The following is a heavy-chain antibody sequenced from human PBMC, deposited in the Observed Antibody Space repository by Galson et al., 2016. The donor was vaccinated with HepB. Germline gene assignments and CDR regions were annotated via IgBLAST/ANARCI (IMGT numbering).Heavy chain of an antibody. Sequence: TLSLTCTVSGGSISSGASYWSWIRQHPGEGLEWIGYIYSSGNTYYSPSLASRVTMSLDTPKNEFSLKLTSVTAADTAVYYCARAVTVVNSDAFDIWGRGTLVTVSS. CDR3: ARAVTVVNSDAFDI. J-gene: IGHJ2*01. V-gene: IGHV4-31*03. CDR1: GGSISSGASY. CDR2: IYSSGNT. D-gene: IGHD4-23*01.